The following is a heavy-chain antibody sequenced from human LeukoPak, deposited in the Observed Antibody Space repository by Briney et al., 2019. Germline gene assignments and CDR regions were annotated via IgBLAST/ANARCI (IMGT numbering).Heavy chain of an antibody. CDR3: ARVDGHAHRFDP. V-gene: IGHV3-7*03. CDR1: GFTFSSYW. CDR2: IKQDGSEK. Sequence: GGSLRLSRAASGFTFSSYWMSWVRQAPGKGLEWVANIKQDGSEKYCMDSVKGRFTVSRDNAKNSLYLQMNSLRAEDTAVYHCARVDGHAHRFDPRGQGTLVTVSS. J-gene: IGHJ5*02.